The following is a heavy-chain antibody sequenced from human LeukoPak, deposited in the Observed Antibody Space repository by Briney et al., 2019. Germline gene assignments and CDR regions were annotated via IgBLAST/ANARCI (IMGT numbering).Heavy chain of an antibody. CDR3: ARGTGDWYFDL. CDR1: GGSISSYY. J-gene: IGHJ2*01. V-gene: IGHV4-59*01. D-gene: IGHD7-27*01. CDR2: IYYSGCT. Sequence: SETLSLTCTVSGGSISSYYWSWIRQPPGKELEWIGYIYYSGCTNYNPSLKSRVTISVDTSKNQFSLKLSSVTAADTAVYYCARGTGDWYFDLWGRGTLVTVSS.